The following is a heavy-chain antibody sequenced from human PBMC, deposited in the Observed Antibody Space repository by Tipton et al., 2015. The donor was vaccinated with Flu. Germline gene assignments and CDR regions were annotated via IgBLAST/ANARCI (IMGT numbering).Heavy chain of an antibody. J-gene: IGHJ4*02. CDR1: TFSVSGIVY. V-gene: IGHV4-38-2*01. CDR2: FYPSGTS. Sequence: LRLSCSVSTFSVSGIVYWGWIRQPPGKGLEWLGSFYPSGTSYYNPSLKSRVTISLDTSKGHSSLNLRSVTAGDTAVYYCARLEGAFEGGHCVGSNCWINFWGQGTLVTVSS. D-gene: IGHD2-21*01. CDR3: ARLEGAFEGGHCVGSNCWINF.